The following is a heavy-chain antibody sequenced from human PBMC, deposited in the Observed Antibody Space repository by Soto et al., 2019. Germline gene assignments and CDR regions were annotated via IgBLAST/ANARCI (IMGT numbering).Heavy chain of an antibody. V-gene: IGHV4-28*03. D-gene: IGHD2-21*01. CDR1: GYSISSSNW. CDR3: VRGGIAGHWFDP. CDR2: IYYSGTT. J-gene: IGHJ5*02. Sequence: PSETLSLTCAVSGYSISSSNWWGWIRQPPGKGLEWIGYIYYSGTTYYNPSLKSRVTMSVDTSKNQFSLKLTSVTAVDTAVYYCVRGGIAGHWFDPWGQGILVTVSS.